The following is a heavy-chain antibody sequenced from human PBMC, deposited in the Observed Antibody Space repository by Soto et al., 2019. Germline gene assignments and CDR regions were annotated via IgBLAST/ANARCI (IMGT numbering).Heavy chain of an antibody. CDR1: GGYFIYYQ. Sequence: QVQLQQWGAGLLKPSETLSLTCAVSGGYFIYYQWSWIRQPPGKGLERIGEIKHWGSTNYNPSLQRRATISIDTSSHQFSLKLSSVTAADTAVYYCARRPYGFDSWSQGTMVTVSS. V-gene: IGHV4-34*01. J-gene: IGHJ3*02. CDR2: IKHWGST. CDR3: ARRPYGFDS.